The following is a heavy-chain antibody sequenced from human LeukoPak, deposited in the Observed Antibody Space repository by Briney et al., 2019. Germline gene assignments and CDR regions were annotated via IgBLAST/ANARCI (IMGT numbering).Heavy chain of an antibody. Sequence: PGGSLRLSCAASGFTFSSYWMSWVRQAPGKGLEWVANIKQDGSEKYYVDSVKGRFTSSRDNAKNSLYLQMNSLRAEDTAVYYCARYCSSTSCENAFDIWGQGTMVTVSS. J-gene: IGHJ3*02. V-gene: IGHV3-7*01. CDR3: ARYCSSTSCENAFDI. CDR2: IKQDGSEK. CDR1: GFTFSSYW. D-gene: IGHD2-2*01.